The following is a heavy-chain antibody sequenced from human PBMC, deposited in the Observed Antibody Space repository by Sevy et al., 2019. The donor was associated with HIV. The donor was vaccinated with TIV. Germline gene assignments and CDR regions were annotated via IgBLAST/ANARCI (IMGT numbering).Heavy chain of an antibody. D-gene: IGHD6-13*01. CDR3: ARARIAASTDYYMDV. CDR1: GFTFSSYS. V-gene: IGHV3-21*01. Sequence: GGSLRLSCAASGFTFSSYSMNWVRQAPGKGLGWVSSISSSSSYIYYADSVKGRFTISRDNAKNSLYLQMNSLRAEDTAVYYCARARIAASTDYYMDVWGKGTTVTVSS. J-gene: IGHJ6*03. CDR2: ISSSSSYI.